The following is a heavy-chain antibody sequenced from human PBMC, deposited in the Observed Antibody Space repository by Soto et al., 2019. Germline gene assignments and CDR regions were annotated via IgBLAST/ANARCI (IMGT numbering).Heavy chain of an antibody. CDR1: GGSISTYY. D-gene: IGHD2-2*01. J-gene: IGHJ6*02. CDR3: AREAMRDHGSPGLDV. V-gene: IGHV4-4*09. CDR2: IYSSELT. Sequence: SETLSRICTVSGGSISTYYWSWFRQPPGNGLEWIGSIYSSELTYYNPSIQSRVTISVDTSKQQFSLKLSAMTAADTAVYYCAREAMRDHGSPGLDVWRQGTAVTVSS.